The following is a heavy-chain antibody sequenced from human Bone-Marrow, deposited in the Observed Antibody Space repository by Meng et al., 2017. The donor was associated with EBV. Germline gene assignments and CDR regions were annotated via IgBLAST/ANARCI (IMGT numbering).Heavy chain of an antibody. Sequence: LEKCVCRLRTLVASVMLPSKDSEQTFTSDNIKWVRQATGQGMEWMGWMNPNSSNTGYAQKFQGRVTMTRNTSISTAYMELSSLRSEDTAVYYCARARDRYYPLGFDYWGQGTLVTVSS. V-gene: IGHV1-8*01. J-gene: IGHJ4*02. D-gene: IGHD3-16*02. CDR3: ARARDRYYPLGFDY. CDR2: MNPNSSNT. CDR1: EQTFTSDN.